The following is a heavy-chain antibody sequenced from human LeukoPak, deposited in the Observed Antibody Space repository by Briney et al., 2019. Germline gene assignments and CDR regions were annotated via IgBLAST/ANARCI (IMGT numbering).Heavy chain of an antibody. V-gene: IGHV3-7*05. D-gene: IGHD1-7*01. CDR3: TILDWNYIF. Sequence: PGRSLRLSCAASGFTFSSHWMSWVRQAPGKGLEWVATIKHDGSDKYYVDSVRGRFTISRDNAKSSLYLQMNSLRAEDTAFYYCTILDWNYIFWGQGTLVTVSS. CDR2: IKHDGSDK. CDR1: GFTFSSHW. J-gene: IGHJ4*02.